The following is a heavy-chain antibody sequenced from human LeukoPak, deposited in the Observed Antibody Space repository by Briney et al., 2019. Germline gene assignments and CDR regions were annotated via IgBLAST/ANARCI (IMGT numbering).Heavy chain of an antibody. CDR3: ARDRITRESGGSSGDAFDI. V-gene: IGHV4-31*03. CDR2: IYYSGST. CDR1: GGSISSNGYY. J-gene: IGHJ3*02. Sequence: SQTLSLTCTVSGGSISSNGYYWSWIRQHLGKGLEWIGYIYYSGSTYYNPSLKSRITISVDTSKNQFSLRLSSVTAADTAVYYCARDRITRESGGSSGDAFDIWGQGTMVTVSS. D-gene: IGHD2-15*01.